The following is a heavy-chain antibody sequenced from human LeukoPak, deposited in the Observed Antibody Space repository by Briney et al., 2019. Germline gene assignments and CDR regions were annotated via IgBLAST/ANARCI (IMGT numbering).Heavy chain of an antibody. CDR1: GYTFTGYY. V-gene: IGHV1-2*02. Sequence: GASVKVSCKASGYTFTGYYMHWVRQAPGQGLEWMGWINPNSGGTNYAQKFQGRVTMTRDTSISTAYMELSRLRSDDTAVYYCARDGTSLTGYYPRPAFDYWGQGTLVTVSS. CDR3: ARDGTSLTGYYPRPAFDY. CDR2: INPNSGGT. D-gene: IGHD3-9*01. J-gene: IGHJ4*02.